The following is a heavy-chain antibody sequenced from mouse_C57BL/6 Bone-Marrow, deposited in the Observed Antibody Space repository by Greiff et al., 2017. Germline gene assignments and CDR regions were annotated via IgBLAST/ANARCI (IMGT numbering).Heavy chain of an antibody. J-gene: IGHJ3*01. CDR3: ARRSYYDFWFAY. D-gene: IGHD2-4*01. V-gene: IGHV1-55*01. Sequence: VQLQQPGAELVKPGASVKMSCKASGYTFTSYWITWVKQRPGQGLEWIGDIYPGSGSTNYNEKFKSKDTLTVDTSSSTAYMQLSSLTSEDSAVYYCARRSYYDFWFAYWGQGTLVTVSA. CDR1: GYTFTSYW. CDR2: IYPGSGST.